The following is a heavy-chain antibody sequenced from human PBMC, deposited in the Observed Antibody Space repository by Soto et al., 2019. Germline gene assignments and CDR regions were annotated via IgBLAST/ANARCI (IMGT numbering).Heavy chain of an antibody. CDR2: IYYSGST. CDR3: ARLDPSYGGGHFDY. D-gene: IGHD4-17*01. CDR1: GGSISSSSYY. Sequence: QLQLQESGPGLVKPSETLSLTCTVSGGSISSSSYYWGWIRQPPGKGLEWIGSIYYSGSTYYNPSLKSRVTISVDTSKNQFSLKLSSVTAADTAVYYCARLDPSYGGGHFDYWGQGTLVTVSS. V-gene: IGHV4-39*01. J-gene: IGHJ4*02.